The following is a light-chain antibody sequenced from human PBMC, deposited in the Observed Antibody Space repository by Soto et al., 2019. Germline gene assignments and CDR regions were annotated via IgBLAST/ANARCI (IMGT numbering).Light chain of an antibody. CDR1: QSVSRSH. CDR2: DAS. V-gene: IGKV3-20*01. Sequence: EIVLTQSPGTLSLSPGERLTLSCRASQSVSRSHLAWYQQKAGQAPRLLIYDASSRAPGIPDRFSGSGSGTDFTLTISRLEPEDFAVYYCKLYGDSGVIFGGGTKVEIK. CDR3: KLYGDSGVI. J-gene: IGKJ4*01.